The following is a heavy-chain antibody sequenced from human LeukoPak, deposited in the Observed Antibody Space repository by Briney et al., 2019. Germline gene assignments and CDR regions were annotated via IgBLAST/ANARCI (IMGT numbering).Heavy chain of an antibody. CDR3: ARRERFGEDGYYYMDV. J-gene: IGHJ6*03. D-gene: IGHD3-10*01. Sequence: GGSLRLSCVASGFTFSTYAMSWVRQAPGKGLEWVSGISGRGESTSYADSVRGRFTISRDNSKNTLYLQMNSLRAEDTAVYYCARRERFGEDGYYYMDVWGKGTTVTISS. CDR1: GFTFSTYA. V-gene: IGHV3-23*01. CDR2: ISGRGEST.